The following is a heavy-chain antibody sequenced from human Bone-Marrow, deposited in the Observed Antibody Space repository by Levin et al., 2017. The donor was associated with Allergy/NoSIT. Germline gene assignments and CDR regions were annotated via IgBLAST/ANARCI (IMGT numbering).Heavy chain of an antibody. Sequence: SGGSLRLSCSASGFTFTNSCMSWVRQAPGKGLEWVAHIKSKSAGGTPDYAAPVKGRFTISRDDAENTLHLQLNSLRTEDTAVYYCATWDYSGQGTLVIVSS. CDR1: GFTFTNSC. CDR2: IKSKSAGGTP. CDR3: ATWDY. V-gene: IGHV3-15*01. J-gene: IGHJ4*02.